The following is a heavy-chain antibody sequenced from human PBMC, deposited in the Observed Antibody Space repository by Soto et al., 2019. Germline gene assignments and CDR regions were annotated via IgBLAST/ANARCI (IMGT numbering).Heavy chain of an antibody. V-gene: IGHV4-59*01. Sequence: SETLSHTCTVSGGSSSSYYWSWIRQPPGKRLEWIGYVYYTGSTNYNPSLRSRVAISIDTSENHFSLNLSSVTAADTAVYYCARGSSDFDPWGQGTLVTVSS. CDR3: ARGSSDFDP. CDR2: VYYTGST. D-gene: IGHD2-2*01. J-gene: IGHJ5*02. CDR1: GGSSSSYY.